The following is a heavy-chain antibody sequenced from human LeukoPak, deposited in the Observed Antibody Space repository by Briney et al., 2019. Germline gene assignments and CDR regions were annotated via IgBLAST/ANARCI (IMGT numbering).Heavy chain of an antibody. D-gene: IGHD3-10*01. CDR3: ATDRAWFDP. Sequence: GESLTLSCAASGITFSTAWMSWFRQAPGKGLEWVGRIKSKIGGATADYAAPVKDRFTISRDDSKNTLYLQMNSLKTEDTAVYYCATDRAWFDPWGQGTLVTVSS. V-gene: IGHV3-15*01. CDR1: GITFSTAW. CDR2: IKSKIGGATA. J-gene: IGHJ5*02.